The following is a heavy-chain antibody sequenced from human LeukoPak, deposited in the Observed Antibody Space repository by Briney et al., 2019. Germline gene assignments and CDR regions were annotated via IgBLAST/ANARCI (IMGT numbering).Heavy chain of an antibody. CDR1: VYSFTSYW. CDR2: IYPGNSDT. Sequence: GESLKISCKGSVYSFTSYWVGWVGQMPAKGLEWMGMIYPGNSDTRYSPSFQGKVTISADKSISTAYLPWSSLKASDNAMYYCASSSSRNLDFDNWGQGTLVTVSS. V-gene: IGHV5-51*01. D-gene: IGHD6-13*01. J-gene: IGHJ4*02. CDR3: ASSSSRNLDFDN.